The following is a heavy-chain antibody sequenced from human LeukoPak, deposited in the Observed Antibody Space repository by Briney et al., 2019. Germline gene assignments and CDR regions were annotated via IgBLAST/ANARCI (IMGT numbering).Heavy chain of an antibody. V-gene: IGHV3-30-3*01. J-gene: IGHJ4*02. Sequence: GRSLRLSCAASGFTFSSYAMHWVRQAPGNGLEWVAVISYDGSNKYYADSVKGRFTISRDNSKNTLYLQMNSLRAEDTAVYYCARAPPFELRFLEWLLPFDYWGQGTLVTVSS. D-gene: IGHD3-3*01. CDR3: ARAPPFELRFLEWLLPFDY. CDR1: GFTFSSYA. CDR2: ISYDGSNK.